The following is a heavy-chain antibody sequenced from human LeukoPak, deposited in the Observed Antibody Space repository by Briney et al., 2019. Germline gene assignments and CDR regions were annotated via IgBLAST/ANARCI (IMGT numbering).Heavy chain of an antibody. CDR2: ISGSGGST. J-gene: IGHJ4*02. CDR3: AKEDRIAVARSHPDY. D-gene: IGHD6-19*01. CDR1: GFTFSSYA. V-gene: IGHV3-23*01. Sequence: PGESLRLSCAASGFTFSSYAMSWVRQAPGKGLEWVSEISGSGGSTYYADSVKGRFTISRENSKTTLYLQMNSLRAEDTAVYYWAKEDRIAVARSHPDYWGQGTLVTVSS.